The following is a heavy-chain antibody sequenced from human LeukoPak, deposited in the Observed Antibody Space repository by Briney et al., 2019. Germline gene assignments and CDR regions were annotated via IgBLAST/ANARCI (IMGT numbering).Heavy chain of an antibody. J-gene: IGHJ5*02. CDR1: GYTFTSYG. CDR2: ISAYNGNT. D-gene: IGHD4-17*01. CDR3: ARDRVWGPWDGDPYNWFDP. Sequence: ASVKVSCKASGYTFTSYGISWVRQAPGQGLEWMGWISAYNGNTNYAQKLQGRVTMTTDTSTSTAYMELRSLRSDDTAVYYCARDRVWGPWDGDPYNWFDPWGQGTLVTVSS. V-gene: IGHV1-18*01.